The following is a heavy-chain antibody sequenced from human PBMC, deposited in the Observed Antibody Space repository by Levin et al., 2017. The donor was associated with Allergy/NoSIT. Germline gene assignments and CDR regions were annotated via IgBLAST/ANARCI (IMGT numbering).Heavy chain of an antibody. CDR2: ISSGVNTV. J-gene: IGHJ5*02. CDR1: GFILSRDS. V-gene: IGHV3-48*01. CDR3: ARGAELDP. Sequence: GGSLRLSCVGSGFILSRDSINWVRQAPGKGLEWLSYISSGVNTVYYSDSVKGRFTVSRDNARNSLYLQMSNLRAEDTAVYYCARGAELDPWGRGTLVTVSS.